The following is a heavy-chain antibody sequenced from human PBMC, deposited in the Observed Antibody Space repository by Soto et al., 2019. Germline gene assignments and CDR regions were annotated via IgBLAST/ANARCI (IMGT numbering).Heavy chain of an antibody. D-gene: IGHD4-4*01. J-gene: IGHJ4*02. CDR1: GDSISSTRW. CDR3: ARDRGLAYSNAFDF. CDR2: VYHVGST. V-gene: IGHV4-4*02. Sequence: QVQLRESGPGLVKPSGTLSLTCFVSGDSISSTRWWSWVRQPPGKGLEGIGEVYHVGSTNYNPSLKSRVTILIDKSKNEFSLKLTSVTAADTAIYYCARDRGLAYSNAFDFWGQGILVSVSS.